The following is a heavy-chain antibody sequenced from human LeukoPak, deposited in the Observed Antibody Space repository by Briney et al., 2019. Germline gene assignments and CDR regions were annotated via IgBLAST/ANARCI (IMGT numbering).Heavy chain of an antibody. J-gene: IGHJ4*02. D-gene: IGHD2-21*01. V-gene: IGHV3-30-3*01. CDR1: GFTFSSYA. Sequence: GGSLRLSCAASGFTFSSYAMHWVRQAPGKGLEWVAVISYDGSNKYYADSVKGRFTISRDNSKNTLYLQMNSLRAEDTAVYYCARACVVVIAIRARGGQGTLVTVSS. CDR3: ARACVVVIAIRAR. CDR2: ISYDGSNK.